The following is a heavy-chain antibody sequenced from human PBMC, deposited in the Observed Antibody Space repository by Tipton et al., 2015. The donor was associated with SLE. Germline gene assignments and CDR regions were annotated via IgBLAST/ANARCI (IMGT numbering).Heavy chain of an antibody. D-gene: IGHD3-22*01. CDR1: GFTLDDYG. CDR3: ATSGRRTYYYDRTGYYYSDY. Sequence: SLRLSCAASGFTLDDYGMSWVRQAPGKGLERVSGINWNDGSTDYADSVKGRFTISRDKNSLYLQMNSLRAEDTAFYYCATSGRRTYYYDRTGYYYSDYWGQGTLVTVSS. V-gene: IGHV3-20*04. CDR2: INWNDGST. J-gene: IGHJ4*02.